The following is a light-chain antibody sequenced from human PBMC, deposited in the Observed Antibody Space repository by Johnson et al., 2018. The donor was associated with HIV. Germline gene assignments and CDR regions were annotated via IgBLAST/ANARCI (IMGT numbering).Light chain of an antibody. CDR3: GKWDSSLSAGTRYV. CDR2: EKN. Sequence: QFVLTQPPSVSAAPGQKVTISCSGSTSNIGNNYVSWYQQLPGTAPKLLIYEKNKRPSGIPDRFSASKSGTSATLVITGLQTGDEADYFCGKWDSSLSAGTRYVFGTGNKVTVL. V-gene: IGLV1-51*02. J-gene: IGLJ1*01. CDR1: TSNIGNNY.